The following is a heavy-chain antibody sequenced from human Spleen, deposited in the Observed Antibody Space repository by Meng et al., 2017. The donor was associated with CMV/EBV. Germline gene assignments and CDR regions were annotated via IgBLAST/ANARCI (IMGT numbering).Heavy chain of an antibody. Sequence: QVQLQESGRGLVKPSGTLALTFAVSGGSIRSGNLWTWVRQVPGKGLEWIGEIYHSGSTNYNPSLKSRVTISVDKFKNQFSLKLGSVTAADTAVYYCARIERRRILKYCGSDCSTTDYWGQGTLVTVSS. CDR3: ARIERRRILKYCGSDCSTTDY. J-gene: IGHJ4*02. CDR1: GGSIRSGNL. CDR2: IYHSGST. D-gene: IGHD2-21*02. V-gene: IGHV4-4*02.